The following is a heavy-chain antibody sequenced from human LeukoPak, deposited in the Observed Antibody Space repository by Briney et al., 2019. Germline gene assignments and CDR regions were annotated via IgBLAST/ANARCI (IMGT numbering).Heavy chain of an antibody. J-gene: IGHJ4*02. V-gene: IGHV4-59*01. D-gene: IGHD3-10*01. CDR1: GGSISSYY. CDR2: IYYSGST. CDR3: ARGGDPIIDY. Sequence: PSETLSLTCTVSGGSISSYYWSWIRQPPGKGLEWIGYIYYSGSTNYNPSLKSRVTISVDTSKNQFSLKLSSVTAADTAVYYRARGGDPIIDYWGQGTLVTVSS.